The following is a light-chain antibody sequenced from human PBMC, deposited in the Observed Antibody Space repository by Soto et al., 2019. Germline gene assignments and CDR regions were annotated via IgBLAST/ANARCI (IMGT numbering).Light chain of an antibody. V-gene: IGKV3-20*01. CDR2: AVS. J-gene: IGKJ1*01. CDR1: QSVSSSY. CDR3: QQYTGSPWT. Sequence: EIVLTQSPGTLSLSPGERATLSCRASQSVSSSYLAWYQQKPGQAPRLLIYAVSSRATGIPDRFSGSGSGTDFTLTISRLEAEDFAVYYCQQYTGSPWTFGQGTKVEIK.